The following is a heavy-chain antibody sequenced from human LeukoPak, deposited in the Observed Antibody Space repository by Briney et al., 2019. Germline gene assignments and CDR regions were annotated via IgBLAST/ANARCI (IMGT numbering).Heavy chain of an antibody. CDR3: ANYYYDSSGYYYFDY. D-gene: IGHD3-22*01. CDR1: GGSISSYY. Sequence: SETLSLTCTVSGGSISSYYWSWIRQPPGKGLEWIGYIYYSGSTNYNPSLKSRVTISVDTSKNQFSLKLSSVTAADTAVYYCANYYYDSSGYYYFDYWGQGTLVTVSS. V-gene: IGHV4-59*01. J-gene: IGHJ4*02. CDR2: IYYSGST.